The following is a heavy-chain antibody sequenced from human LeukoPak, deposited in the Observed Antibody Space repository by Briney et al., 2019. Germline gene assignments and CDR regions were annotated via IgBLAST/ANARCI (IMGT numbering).Heavy chain of an antibody. CDR2: INPSGGST. V-gene: IGHV1-46*01. CDR3: ARARSGWSGDYFDY. D-gene: IGHD6-19*01. J-gene: IGHJ4*02. CDR1: GYTFTNYY. Sequence: ASVKVSCKASGYTFTNYYIHWVRQAPGQGLECMGIINPSGGSTSYAQKFQGRVTMTRDTSISTAYMELSRLRSDDTAVYYCARARSGWSGDYFDYWGQGTLVTVSS.